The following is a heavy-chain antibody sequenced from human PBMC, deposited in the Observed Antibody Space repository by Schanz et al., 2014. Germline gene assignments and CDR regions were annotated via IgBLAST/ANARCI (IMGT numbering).Heavy chain of an antibody. CDR3: AKDHPSSGWPAFDV. Sequence: VQLVESGGGLVKPGGSLRLSCAASGFTLSTYYMNWVRQAPGRGLEWDSSISPSSSYIYYADSVKGRFTISRDNSNNTLYLQMNSLRADDSAIYYCAKDHPSSGWPAFDVWGQGTQVTVSS. J-gene: IGHJ4*02. D-gene: IGHD6-19*01. CDR2: ISPSSSYI. V-gene: IGHV3-21*04. CDR1: GFTLSTYY.